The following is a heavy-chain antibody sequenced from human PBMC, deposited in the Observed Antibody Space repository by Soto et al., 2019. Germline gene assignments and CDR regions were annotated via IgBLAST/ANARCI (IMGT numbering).Heavy chain of an antibody. V-gene: IGHV4-4*07. CDR1: GGSISNYF. Sequence: SETLSLTCTVPGGSISNYFCNWIRQPAGKGLEWIGRIDNSGSTNYNPSLKSRITMSADTSRNQFSLKLNSVTAADTAVYYCARGGQDFWSGPFDYWGQGALVTVSS. J-gene: IGHJ4*02. D-gene: IGHD3-3*01. CDR2: IDNSGST. CDR3: ARGGQDFWSGPFDY.